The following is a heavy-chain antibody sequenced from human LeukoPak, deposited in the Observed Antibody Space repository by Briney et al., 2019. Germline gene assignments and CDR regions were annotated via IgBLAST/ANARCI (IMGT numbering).Heavy chain of an antibody. V-gene: IGHV3-30*02. Sequence: GGSLRPSCAASGFTFSSYGMHWVRQAPGKGLEWVAFIRYDGSNKYYADSVKGRFTISRDNSKNTLYLQMNSLRAEDTAVYYCAKIGCSSASCYTIYYYYYYMDVWGKGTTVTVSS. CDR3: AKIGCSSASCYTIYYYYYYMDV. CDR1: GFTFSSYG. J-gene: IGHJ6*03. CDR2: IRYDGSNK. D-gene: IGHD2-2*02.